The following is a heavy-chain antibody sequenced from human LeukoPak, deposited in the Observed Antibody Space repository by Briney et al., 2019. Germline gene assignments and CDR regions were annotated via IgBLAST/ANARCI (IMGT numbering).Heavy chain of an antibody. J-gene: IGHJ4*02. CDR2: ISGSGGST. CDR1: GFTFSSYA. Sequence: GGSLRLSCAASGFTFSSYAMSWVRQAPGKGLEWVSAISGSGGSTYYADSVKGRFTISRDNSKNTLYLQMNSLRAEDTAVYYCAKDREIGCSGGSCYYPSDYWGQGTLVTVSS. V-gene: IGHV3-23*01. D-gene: IGHD2-15*01. CDR3: AKDREIGCSGGSCYYPSDY.